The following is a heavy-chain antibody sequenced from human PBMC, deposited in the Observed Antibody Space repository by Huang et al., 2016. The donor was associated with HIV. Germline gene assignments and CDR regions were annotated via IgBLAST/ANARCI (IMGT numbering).Heavy chain of an antibody. J-gene: IGHJ6*03. V-gene: IGHV4-61*09. CDR2: TLPNGMT. D-gene: IGHD3-10*01. Sequence: QVHLQESGPGLVRPSQTLSLTCAVSGDSLSGGSYSWSWIRQPAGAGLDWIGHTLPNGMTNYNPSLTNRVTISMDSSKKKRTLQLTSVTAGDTAVYFCAREVAYRVRGVTTYCYYYMDVWGRGTTVTVSS. CDR3: AREVAYRVRGVTTYCYYYMDV. CDR1: GDSLSGGSYS.